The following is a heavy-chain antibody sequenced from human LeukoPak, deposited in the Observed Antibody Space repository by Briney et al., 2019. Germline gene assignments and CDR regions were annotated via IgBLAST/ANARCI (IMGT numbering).Heavy chain of an antibody. J-gene: IGHJ4*02. V-gene: IGHV4-4*02. D-gene: IGHD6-19*01. Sequence: SETLSLTCAVSGSSLSSSNWWSGVGKPPGKGLEWIGEIYHSGSTNYNPSLKSRVTISVDKSKNQFSLKLSSVTAADTAVYYCARSGGIAVAGSFDYWGQGTLVTVSS. CDR2: IYHSGST. CDR3: ARSGGIAVAGSFDY. CDR1: GSSLSSSNW.